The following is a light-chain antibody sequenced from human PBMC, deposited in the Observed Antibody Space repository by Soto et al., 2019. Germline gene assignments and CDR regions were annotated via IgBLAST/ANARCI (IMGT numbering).Light chain of an antibody. CDR1: QSISSW. Sequence: DIQMTQSPPSLSASVGDRVTITCRASQSISSWLAWYQQKPGKAPKLLIYDASSLESGVPSRFSGSGSGTEFTLTSSSLQPDDFATYYCQQYNSYSWTFGQGTKVDIK. J-gene: IGKJ1*01. V-gene: IGKV1-5*01. CDR3: QQYNSYSWT. CDR2: DAS.